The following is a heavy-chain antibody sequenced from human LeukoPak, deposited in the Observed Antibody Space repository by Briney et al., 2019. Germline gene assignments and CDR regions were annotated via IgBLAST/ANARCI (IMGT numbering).Heavy chain of an antibody. CDR2: ISDTGKT. J-gene: IGHJ4*02. CDR1: GASFSSYD. V-gene: IGHV4-59*01. D-gene: IGHD3-3*01. CDR3: VTVYIEPFGT. Sequence: SETLSLTCSVSGASFSSYDWGWIRQSPGKGLEWLGYISDTGKTDYNPSLKSRGTLSLDTSKNQFSLRLTSVSATDTAVYHCVTVYIEPFGTWGQGTLVTVSS.